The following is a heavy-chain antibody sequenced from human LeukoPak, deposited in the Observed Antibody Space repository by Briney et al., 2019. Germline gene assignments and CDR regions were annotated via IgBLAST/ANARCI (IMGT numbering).Heavy chain of an antibody. CDR2: IKRGGNSI. V-gene: IGHV3-21*06. D-gene: IGHD3-22*01. J-gene: IGHJ4*02. Sequence: GGSLGLSCAACGFTFSSYTMNWVRQAPGKGLEWVACIKRGGNSIHYAFSVKGRFTISRDNAQNVLYLQMNSLRRDDAAVYYCLRGDSRDFLGQGTLVTLSS. CDR3: LRGDSRDF. CDR1: GFTFSSYT.